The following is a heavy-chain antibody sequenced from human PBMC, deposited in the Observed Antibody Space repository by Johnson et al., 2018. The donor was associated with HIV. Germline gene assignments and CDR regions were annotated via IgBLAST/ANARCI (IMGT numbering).Heavy chain of an antibody. CDR1: GFTFDDYG. Sequence: VQLVESGGGVVRPGGSLRLSCAASGFTFDDYGMSWVRQAPGKGLEWVSGINWNRGSTGYADSVKGRFTISRDNSKNTLYLQMNSLRAEDTAVYYCARVVVITYHDAFDIWGQGTMVTVSS. J-gene: IGHJ3*02. CDR2: INWNRGST. V-gene: IGHV3-20*04. D-gene: IGHD3-22*01. CDR3: ARVVVITYHDAFDI.